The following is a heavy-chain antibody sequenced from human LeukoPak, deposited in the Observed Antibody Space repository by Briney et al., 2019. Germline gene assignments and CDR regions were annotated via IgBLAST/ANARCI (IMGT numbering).Heavy chain of an antibody. V-gene: IGHV3-21*01. D-gene: IGHD3-22*01. CDR3: ASLVVVGGMDV. CDR2: ISSSSSYI. Sequence: GGSLRLSCAASGFTFSSYSMNWVRQAPGKGLEWVSSISSSSSYIYYADSVKGRFTISRDNAKNSLYLQMNSLRAEDTAVYYCASLVVVGGMDVWGQGTTVTVSS. J-gene: IGHJ6*02. CDR1: GFTFSSYS.